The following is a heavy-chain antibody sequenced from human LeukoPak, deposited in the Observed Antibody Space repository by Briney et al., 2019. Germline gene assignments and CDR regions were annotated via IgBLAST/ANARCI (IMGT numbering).Heavy chain of an antibody. CDR1: GGTFSNYA. J-gene: IGHJ4*02. Sequence: SVKVSCKASGGTFSNYAISWVRQAPGQGLEWMGEIIPIFGTANYAQKFQGRVTITADESTSTAYMELSSLRSEDTAVYYCARRDNSYDYVCGSYRPLNYWGQGTLVTVSS. V-gene: IGHV1-69*13. CDR3: ARRDNSYDYVCGSYRPLNY. CDR2: IIPIFGTA. D-gene: IGHD3-16*02.